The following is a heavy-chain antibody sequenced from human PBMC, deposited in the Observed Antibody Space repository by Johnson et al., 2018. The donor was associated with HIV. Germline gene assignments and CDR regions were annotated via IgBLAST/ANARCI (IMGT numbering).Heavy chain of an antibody. CDR2: INWNGGST. CDR1: GFTLDDYG. J-gene: IGHJ3*02. D-gene: IGHD3-10*01. Sequence: EVQLVESGGGVVRPGGSLRLSCAASGFTLDDYGMAWVRQAPGKGLEWVSGINWNGGSTGYADSVKGRFTISRDNAKNSLYLQMNSLRAEDTALYYCARDFVAFGECTAFDIWGQGTMVGVSS. CDR3: ARDFVAFGECTAFDI. V-gene: IGHV3-20*04.